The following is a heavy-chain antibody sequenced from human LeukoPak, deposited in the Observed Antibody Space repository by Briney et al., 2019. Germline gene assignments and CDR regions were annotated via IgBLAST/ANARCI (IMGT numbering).Heavy chain of an antibody. CDR1: GGTFSSYT. D-gene: IGHD3-3*01. CDR3: ARMVNFYDFWSGYYSGSFDP. CDR2: IIPILGIA. Sequence: GASVKVSCKASGGTFSSYTISWVRQAPGQGLEWMGRIIPILGIANYAQKFQGRVTITADKSTSTAYMELSSLRSEDTAVYYCARMVNFYDFWSGYYSGSFDPWGQGTLVTVSS. V-gene: IGHV1-69*02. J-gene: IGHJ5*02.